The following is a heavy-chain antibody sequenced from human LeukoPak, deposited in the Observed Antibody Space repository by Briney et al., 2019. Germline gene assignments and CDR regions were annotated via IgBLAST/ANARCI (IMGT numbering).Heavy chain of an antibody. CDR1: GGSISSSSYY. J-gene: IGHJ4*02. D-gene: IGHD5-24*01. V-gene: IGHV4-39*01. CDR2: IYYSGST. Sequence: SETLSLTCTVSGGSISSSSYYWGWIRQPPGKGLEWIGSIYYSGSTYYNPSLKSRVTISVDTSKNQFSLKLSSVTAADTAVYYCARIEMATISGYWGQGTLVAVSS. CDR3: ARIEMATISGY.